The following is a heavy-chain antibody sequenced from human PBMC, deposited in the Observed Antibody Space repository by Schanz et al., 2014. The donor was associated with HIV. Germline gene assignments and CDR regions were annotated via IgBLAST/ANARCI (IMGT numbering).Heavy chain of an antibody. CDR3: AQMGAFAAFDI. V-gene: IGHV3-21*04. CDR1: GFSFSSFS. Sequence: EVQVVESGGGLVEPGGSLRLSCEASGFSFSSFSMNWVRQAPGKGLQWVSSITDSGDKTDYTDSVKGRFTISRDNSRNTLFLQMDSLRVDDTAVYYCAQMGAFAAFDIWGHGTVVTVSS. D-gene: IGHD3-16*01. CDR2: ITDSGDKT. J-gene: IGHJ3*02.